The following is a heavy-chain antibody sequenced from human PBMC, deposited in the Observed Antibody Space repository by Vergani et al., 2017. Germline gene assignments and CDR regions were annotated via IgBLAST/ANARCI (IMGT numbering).Heavy chain of an antibody. J-gene: IGHJ6*02. CDR1: GGTFSSSA. D-gene: IGHD6-6*01. Sequence: QLVQSGAEVKKPGSSVKVSCKASGGTFSSSAMQWVRQARGQRLEWIGWIVVGSGNTNYAQKFQERVTITRDMSTSTAYMELSSLRSEDTAVYYCAAWNEQLVLYGMDVWGQGTTVTVSS. CDR2: IVVGSGNT. CDR3: AAWNEQLVLYGMDV. V-gene: IGHV1-58*02.